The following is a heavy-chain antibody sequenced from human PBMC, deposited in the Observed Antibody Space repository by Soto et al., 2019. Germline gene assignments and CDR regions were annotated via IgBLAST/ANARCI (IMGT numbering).Heavy chain of an antibody. J-gene: IGHJ6*02. CDR2: IYYSGST. Sequence: QLQLQESGPGLVKPSETLSLTCTVSGGSISSSSYYWGWIRQPPGKGLEWIGSIYYSGSTYYNPSLKSRVTISVDTSKNQFSLKLSSVTAADTAVYYCVRTQLTSGSYYHYYYYGMDVWGQGTTVTVSS. CDR1: GGSISSSSYY. CDR3: VRTQLTSGSYYHYYYYGMDV. V-gene: IGHV4-39*01. D-gene: IGHD1-26*01.